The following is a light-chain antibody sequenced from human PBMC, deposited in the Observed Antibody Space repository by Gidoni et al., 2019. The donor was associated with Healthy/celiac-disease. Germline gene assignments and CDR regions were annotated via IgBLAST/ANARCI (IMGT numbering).Light chain of an antibody. CDR1: HSVSSR. CDR2: GAS. CDR3: QQYNDWHPLT. J-gene: IGKJ4*01. Sequence: EIVMTHSPATLSVSPGERATLSCRASHSVSSRLAWYQQKPGQAPRLLIYGASTRATGIPARFSGSGSGTEFTLTISGLQSEDFAVYYCQQYNDWHPLTFGGGTKVEIK. V-gene: IGKV3-15*01.